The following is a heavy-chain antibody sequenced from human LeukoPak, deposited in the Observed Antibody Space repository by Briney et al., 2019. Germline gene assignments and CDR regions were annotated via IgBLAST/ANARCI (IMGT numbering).Heavy chain of an antibody. D-gene: IGHD3-22*01. J-gene: IGHJ4*02. V-gene: IGHV1-69*13. CDR2: IIPIFGTA. Sequence: PRASVKVSCKASGGTFSSYAISWVRQAPGQGLEWMGGIIPIFGTANYAQKFQGRVTITADESTSTAYMELRSLRSHDTAVYYCARGAMIVGFVDYWGQGTLVTVSS. CDR3: ARGAMIVGFVDY. CDR1: GGTFSSYA.